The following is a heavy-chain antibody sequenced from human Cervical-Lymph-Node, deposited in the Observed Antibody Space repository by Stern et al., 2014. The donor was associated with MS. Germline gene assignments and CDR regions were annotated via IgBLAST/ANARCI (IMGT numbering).Heavy chain of an antibody. J-gene: IGHJ4*01. CDR1: GFSLSTSGMC. Sequence: ESGPALVQPTQTLTLTCTFSGFSLSTSGMCMSWIRQPPGQALEWLALIDWGEDTYYHTSLRRMTTISKDTSQNQVVLTMTNMDPVDTATYYCARSGPGGYLYFFGYWGQGTLIPVSS. D-gene: IGHD1-1*01. V-gene: IGHV2-70*01. CDR3: ARSGPGGYLYFFGY. CDR2: IDWGEDT.